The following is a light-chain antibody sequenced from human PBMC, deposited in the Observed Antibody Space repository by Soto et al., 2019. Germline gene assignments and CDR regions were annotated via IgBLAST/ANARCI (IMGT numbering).Light chain of an antibody. CDR3: QHYDSLPLT. V-gene: IGKV1-33*01. CDR2: DAS. Sequence: DFQMTQSPSSLSASVGDRVSITCQASQDIRNYLNWYQQKPGKAPKLLIYDASNLETGVPSRFSGSASGTDFTFTISSLQPEDIATYYCQHYDSLPLTFGGGTKVEIK. J-gene: IGKJ4*01. CDR1: QDIRNY.